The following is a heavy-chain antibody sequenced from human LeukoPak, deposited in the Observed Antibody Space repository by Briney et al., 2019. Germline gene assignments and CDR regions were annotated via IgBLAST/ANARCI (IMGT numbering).Heavy chain of an antibody. J-gene: IGHJ5*02. CDR2: IIPIFGTA. V-gene: IGHV1-69*05. CDR1: GGTFSSYA. CDR3: ARGLSITRIAAWFDP. D-gene: IGHD6-13*01. Sequence: SVKVSCKASGGTFSSYAISWVRQAPGQGLEWMGGIIPIFGTANYAQKFQGRVTITTDESTSTAYMELSSLRSEDTAVYYCARGLSITRIAAWFDPWGQGTLVTVSS.